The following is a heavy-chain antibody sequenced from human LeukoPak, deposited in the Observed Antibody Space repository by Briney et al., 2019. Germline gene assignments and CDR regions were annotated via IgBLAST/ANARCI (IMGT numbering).Heavy chain of an antibody. D-gene: IGHD6-19*01. J-gene: IGHJ4*02. V-gene: IGHV4-34*01. CDR1: GGSFSGYY. CDR2: INHSGST. Sequence: SETLSLTCAVYGGSFSGYYWSWIRQPPGKGLEWIGEINHSGSTNYNPSLKSRVTISVDTSKNQFSLKLDSVNPEDTAVYYCARYSSSGWYFDFWGQGSLVTVSS. CDR3: ARYSSSGWYFDF.